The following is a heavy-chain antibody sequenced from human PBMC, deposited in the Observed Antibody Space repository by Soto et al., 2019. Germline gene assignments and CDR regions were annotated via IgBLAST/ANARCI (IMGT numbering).Heavy chain of an antibody. CDR1: GGTFSSYT. V-gene: IGHV1-69*02. CDR2: IIPILGIA. J-gene: IGHJ3*02. Sequence: QVQLVQSGAEVKKPGSSVKVSCKASGGTFSSYTISWVRQAPGQGLEWMGRIIPILGIANYAQKFQGRVTITADKSTSTAYMELSSLRSEDTAVYYCARALGYCSGGSCYHDAFDIWGQGTMVTVSS. D-gene: IGHD2-15*01. CDR3: ARALGYCSGGSCYHDAFDI.